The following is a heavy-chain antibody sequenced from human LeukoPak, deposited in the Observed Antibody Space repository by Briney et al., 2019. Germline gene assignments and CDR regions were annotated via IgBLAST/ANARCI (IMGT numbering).Heavy chain of an antibody. Sequence: SETLSLTCAVYGGSFSGYYWSWIRQPPGKGLEWIGEINHSGSTNYNPSLKSRVTISVDTPKNQLSLELSSVTAADTAVYYCARVYNANIAARYYFDYWGQGTLVTVSS. V-gene: IGHV4-34*01. CDR2: INHSGST. J-gene: IGHJ4*02. CDR3: ARVYNANIAARYYFDY. CDR1: GGSFSGYY. D-gene: IGHD6-6*01.